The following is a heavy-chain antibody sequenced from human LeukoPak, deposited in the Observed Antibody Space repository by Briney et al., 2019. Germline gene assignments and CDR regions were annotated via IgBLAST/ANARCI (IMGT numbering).Heavy chain of an antibody. Sequence: ASVKVSCKASGYTFTSYGISWVRQAPGQGPEWMGWISAYNGNTNYAQKLQGRVTMTTDTSTSTAYMELRSLRSDDTAVYYCARVSRYSYGFGYAFDIWGQGTMVTVSS. CDR3: ARVSRYSYGFGYAFDI. V-gene: IGHV1-18*01. D-gene: IGHD5-18*01. CDR2: ISAYNGNT. J-gene: IGHJ3*02. CDR1: GYTFTSYG.